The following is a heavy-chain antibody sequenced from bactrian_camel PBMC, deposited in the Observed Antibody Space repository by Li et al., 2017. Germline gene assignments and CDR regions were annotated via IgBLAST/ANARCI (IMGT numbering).Heavy chain of an antibody. V-gene: IGHV3S6*01. J-gene: IGHJ4*01. Sequence: HVQLVESGGGLVQPGESLRLSCVASGITSSRHDMSWVRQAPGKEVEWVAGITSLPSLFRAASYADSVKGRFTISRDNAKDTLYLQMNSLKIEDTAVYYCATPQYRTEATGGPRITPAYNYWGQGTQVTVS. CDR3: ATPQYRTEATGGPRITPAYNY. D-gene: IGHD7*01. CDR2: ITSLPSLFRAA. CDR1: GITSSRHD.